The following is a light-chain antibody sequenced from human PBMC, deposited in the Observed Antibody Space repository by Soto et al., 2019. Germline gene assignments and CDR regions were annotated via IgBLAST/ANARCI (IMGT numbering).Light chain of an antibody. CDR1: QSINNNY. J-gene: IGKJ2*01. Sequence: EVVLMQSPGTLSLSPGERATLSCRGSQSINNNYLAWYQQRPGQAPRLLIYGSSDRATGIPDRFSGSGSGTDFTLTISRLEPEDFAVYYCHQYGSSPPYTFGQGTKLEI. CDR2: GSS. V-gene: IGKV3-20*01. CDR3: HQYGSSPPYT.